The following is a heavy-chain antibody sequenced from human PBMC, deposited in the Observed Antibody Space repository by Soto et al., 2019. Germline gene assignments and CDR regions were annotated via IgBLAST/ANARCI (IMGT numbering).Heavy chain of an antibody. V-gene: IGHV3-48*02. J-gene: IGHJ4*02. D-gene: IGHD1-26*01. CDR2: ISSGSKTI. CDR1: GFTFSRYS. CDR3: AREDILGARSFDY. Sequence: GGSLRLSCAASGFTFSRYSVNWVRQAPGKGLEWVSYISSGSKTIYYAESVKGRFTVSRDNARNSQYLQMNSLRDEDTAVYYCAREDILGARSFDYWGQGTLVTVSS.